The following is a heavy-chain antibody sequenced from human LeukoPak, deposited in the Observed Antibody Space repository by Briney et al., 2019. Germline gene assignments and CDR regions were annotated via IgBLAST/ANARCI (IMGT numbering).Heavy chain of an antibody. D-gene: IGHD6-13*01. J-gene: IGHJ4*02. CDR3: ARGHGTEPLDY. Sequence: SETLSLTCTVSGGSISSGGYYWSWIRQYPGKGLEWIGYIYYSGSTYYNPSLKSRVTISVDTSKNQFSLKLSSVTAADTAVYYCARGHGTEPLDYWGQGTLVTVSS. CDR1: GGSISSGGYY. CDR2: IYYSGST. V-gene: IGHV4-31*03.